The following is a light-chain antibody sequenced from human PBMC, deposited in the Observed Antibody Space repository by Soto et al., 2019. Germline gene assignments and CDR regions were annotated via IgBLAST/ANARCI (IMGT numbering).Light chain of an antibody. Sequence: DIQMTQSPSSLSAILGDRVTITCRASETIVNFLNWYQQRPGRAPRPLIYGASSLQYGVPSRFSGRGSGTDFTLTIRDLQPEDFATYFCQQSYNLPHTFGQGTKLEVE. CDR1: ETIVNF. CDR2: GAS. CDR3: QQSYNLPHT. V-gene: IGKV1-39*01. J-gene: IGKJ2*01.